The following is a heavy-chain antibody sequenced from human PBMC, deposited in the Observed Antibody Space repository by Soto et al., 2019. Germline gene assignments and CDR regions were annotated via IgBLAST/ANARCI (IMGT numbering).Heavy chain of an antibody. CDR2: INHSGGT. V-gene: IGHV4-34*01. CDR3: ARGHYDLWSGYRPRGHFDY. CDR1: GGSFSGYY. Sequence: PSETLSLTCGVYGGSFSGYYWSWIRQPPGQGLEWIGEINHSGGTNYNPSLKSRVTISVDTSKNQFSLNLSSVTAADTAVYYCARGHYDLWSGYRPRGHFDYWGQGALLTVSS. D-gene: IGHD3-3*01. J-gene: IGHJ4*02.